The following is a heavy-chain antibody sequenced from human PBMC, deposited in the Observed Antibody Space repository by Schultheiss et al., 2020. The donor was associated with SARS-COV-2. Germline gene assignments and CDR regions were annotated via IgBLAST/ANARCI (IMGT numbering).Heavy chain of an antibody. Sequence: GGSLRLSCAASGFTFDDYGMSWVRQAPGKGLEWVSGISWNSGSIGYADSVKGRFTISRDNAKNSLYLQMNSLRAEDTALYYCAKGSIHYYDSSGYLDWWGQGTLVTVAS. CDR1: GFTFDDYG. CDR3: AKGSIHYYDSSGYLDW. CDR2: ISWNSGSI. D-gene: IGHD3-22*01. J-gene: IGHJ4*02. V-gene: IGHV3-9*01.